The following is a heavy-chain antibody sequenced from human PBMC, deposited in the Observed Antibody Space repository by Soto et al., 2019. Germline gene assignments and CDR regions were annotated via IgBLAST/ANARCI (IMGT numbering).Heavy chain of an antibody. CDR1: GFTFSSYA. CDR2: ISYDGSNK. V-gene: IGHV3-30-3*01. J-gene: IGHJ6*02. Sequence: GGSLRLSCAASGFTFSSYAMHWVRQAPGKVLEWVAVISYDGSNKYYADSVKGRFTISRDNSKNTLYLQMNSLRAEDTAVYYCARDRMVRGVYYYYGMDVWGQGTTVTVSS. CDR3: ARDRMVRGVYYYYGMDV. D-gene: IGHD3-10*01.